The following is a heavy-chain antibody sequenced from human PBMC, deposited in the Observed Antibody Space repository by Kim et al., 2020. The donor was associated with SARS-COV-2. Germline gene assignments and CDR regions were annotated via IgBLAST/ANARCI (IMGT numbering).Heavy chain of an antibody. Sequence: GGSLRLSCAATGFTFSTYVMHWVRQPPAKGLEWVAATWYDESNKYYADSVKGRFTISRDNSKNTLYLHMTSLRAEDTAVYYCATLSDAFDLWGQGAMVTVSS. V-gene: IGHV3-33*08. CDR3: ATLSDAFDL. J-gene: IGHJ3*01. CDR1: GFTFSTYV. CDR2: TWYDESNK.